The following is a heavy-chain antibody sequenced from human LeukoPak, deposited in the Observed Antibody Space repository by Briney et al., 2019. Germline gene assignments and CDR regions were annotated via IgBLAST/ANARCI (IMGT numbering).Heavy chain of an antibody. J-gene: IGHJ4*02. D-gene: IGHD5-18*01. CDR2: ISSSGGST. Sequence: GGSLRLSCAASGFTFSSYAMSWVRQAPGKGLEWVSAISSSGGSTYYAGSVKGRFTISRDNSKNTLYLQMNSLRAEDTAVYYCAKGEWIQFQLYYFDYWGQGTLVTVSS. CDR3: AKGEWIQFQLYYFDY. V-gene: IGHV3-23*01. CDR1: GFTFSSYA.